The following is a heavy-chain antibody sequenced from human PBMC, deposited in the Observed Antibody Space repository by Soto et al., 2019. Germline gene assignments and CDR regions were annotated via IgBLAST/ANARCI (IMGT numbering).Heavy chain of an antibody. V-gene: IGHV3-23*01. CDR3: AKGVGGGVIVAYGMDV. CDR1: GFTFSSYA. CDR2: ISGSGGST. J-gene: IGHJ6*02. D-gene: IGHD3-16*02. Sequence: EVQLLESGGGLVQPGGSLRLSCAASGFTFSSYAMSWVRQAPGKGLEWVSAISGSGGSTYYADSVKGPFTISRDNSKNTLYLQMNSLRAEDTAVYYCAKGVGGGVIVAYGMDVWGQGTTVTVSS.